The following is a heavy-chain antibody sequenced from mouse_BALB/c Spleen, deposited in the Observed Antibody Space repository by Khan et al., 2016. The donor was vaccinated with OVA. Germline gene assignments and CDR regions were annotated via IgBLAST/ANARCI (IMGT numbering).Heavy chain of an antibody. V-gene: IGHV2-6-5*01. CDR1: GFSLTDYG. CDR2: IWGGGIT. CDR3: AKHLILYPYYFDY. Sequence: QVQLKQSGPGLVAPSQSLSITCTVSGFSLTDYGVSWIRQPPGKGLEWLGVIWGGGITYYNSALKSRLSISKDNSKSQVFLKMNSLQTDDTAMYSFAKHLILYPYYFDYWGQGTTLTVSS. J-gene: IGHJ2*01.